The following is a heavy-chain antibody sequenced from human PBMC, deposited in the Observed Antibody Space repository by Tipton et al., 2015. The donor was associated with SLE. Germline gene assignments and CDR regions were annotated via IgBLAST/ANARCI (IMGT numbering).Heavy chain of an antibody. CDR1: GYSISSGYH. Sequence: TLSLTCAVSGYSISSGYHWAWVRQPPGEGLEWIAHIHQSGSTYYNPSLKSRVTILLDKSKNEFSLKVTSVTASDTAVYYCARVDWTLDYWGQGTPVTVSS. V-gene: IGHV4-38-2*01. J-gene: IGHJ4*02. D-gene: IGHD3-9*01. CDR2: IHQSGST. CDR3: ARVDWTLDY.